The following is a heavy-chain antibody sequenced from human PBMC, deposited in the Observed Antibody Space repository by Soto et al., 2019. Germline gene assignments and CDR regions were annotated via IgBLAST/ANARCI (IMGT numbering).Heavy chain of an antibody. D-gene: IGHD6-6*01. CDR3: AREKQLGAFDI. Sequence: SETLSLTCTVSGGSISSSSYYWGWIRQPPGKGLEWIGSIYYSGSTYYNPSLKSRFTISVDTSKNQFSLKLSSVTAADTAVYYCAREKQLGAFDIWGQGTMVTVSS. CDR2: IYYSGST. CDR1: GGSISSSSYY. V-gene: IGHV4-39*01. J-gene: IGHJ3*02.